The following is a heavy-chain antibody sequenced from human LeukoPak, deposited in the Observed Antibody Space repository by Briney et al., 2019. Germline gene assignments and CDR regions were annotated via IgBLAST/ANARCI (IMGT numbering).Heavy chain of an antibody. CDR3: ARDHHIYYDSSGYYPNFDY. Sequence: ASVKVSCKASGGTFSSYAISWVRQVPGQGLEWMGGIIPIFGTANYAQKFQGRVTITADESTSTAYMELSSLRSEDTAVYHCARDHHIYYDSSGYYPNFDYWGQGTLVTVSS. V-gene: IGHV1-69*13. J-gene: IGHJ4*02. CDR1: GGTFSSYA. D-gene: IGHD3-22*01. CDR2: IIPIFGTA.